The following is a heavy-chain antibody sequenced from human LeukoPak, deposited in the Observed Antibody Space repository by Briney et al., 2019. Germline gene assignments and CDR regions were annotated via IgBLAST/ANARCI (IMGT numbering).Heavy chain of an antibody. CDR3: ARRITMMESFDY. J-gene: IGHJ4*02. D-gene: IGHD3-22*01. V-gene: IGHV4-38-2*02. CDR1: GSSISGSF. Sequence: SKTLSLTCTVSGSSISGSFWGWIRQPPGKGLEYIGSIYHSGITYYNPSLRGRVTMSVDTSENQFSLKLSSVTAADTAVYYCARRITMMESFDYWGQGTLVTVSS. CDR2: IYHSGIT.